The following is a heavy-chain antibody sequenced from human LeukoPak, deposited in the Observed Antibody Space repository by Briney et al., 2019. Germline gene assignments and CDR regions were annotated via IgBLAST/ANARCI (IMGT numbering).Heavy chain of an antibody. J-gene: IGHJ4*02. D-gene: IGHD3-16*02. V-gene: IGHV1-2*02. CDR2: INPNSGGT. Sequence: ASVKVSCKASGYTFTGYYVHWVRQAPGQGLEWMGWINPNSGGTNYAQKFQGSVTMTRDTSISPAYMDLSRLRSDDTAVYYCARSPPPDYVWGSYRSDLGYWGQGTLVTVSS. CDR3: ARSPPPDYVWGSYRSDLGY. CDR1: GYTFTGYY.